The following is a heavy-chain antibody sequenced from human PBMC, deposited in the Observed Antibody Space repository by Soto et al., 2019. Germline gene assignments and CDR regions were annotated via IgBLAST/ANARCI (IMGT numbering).Heavy chain of an antibody. Sequence: SETLSLTCTVSGGSVSSGSYYWSWIRQPPGKGLEWIGYIYYSGSTNYNPSLKSRVTISVDTSKNQFSLKLSSVTAADTAVYYCARDTVWGTGGAYCSGGSCYNYWGQGTLVTVSS. V-gene: IGHV4-61*01. CDR2: IYYSGST. CDR3: ARDTVWGTGGAYCSGGSCYNY. CDR1: GGSVSSGSYY. D-gene: IGHD2-15*01. J-gene: IGHJ4*02.